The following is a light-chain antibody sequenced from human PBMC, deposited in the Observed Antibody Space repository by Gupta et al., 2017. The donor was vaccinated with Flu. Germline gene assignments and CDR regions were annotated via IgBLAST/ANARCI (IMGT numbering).Light chain of an antibody. CDR1: QSINRY. J-gene: IGKJ1*01. V-gene: IGKV1-39*01. Sequence: DIQMTQSPSSLSASVGDRVTISCRASQSINRYLNWYQQKPGKAPELLIYGASSLQSGAPSRFGGSGSGTDVTLTISTLQPEDSATDYCRQSDSSFWTFGQGTKVEIK. CDR2: GAS. CDR3: RQSDSSFWT.